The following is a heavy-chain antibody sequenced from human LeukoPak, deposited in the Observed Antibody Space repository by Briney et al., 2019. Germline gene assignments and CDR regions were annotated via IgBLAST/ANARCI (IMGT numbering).Heavy chain of an antibody. V-gene: IGHV3-23*01. J-gene: IGHJ4*02. CDR3: ARDRVYGSGSSDY. CDR2: IGDRDT. CDR1: GFTFTTNA. D-gene: IGHD3-10*01. Sequence: GGSLRLSCTTSGFTFTTNAMSWVRQAPGKGLEWVSSIGDRDTYYADSVKGRFTISRDNAKNTLYLQMNSLRAEDTAVYYCARDRVYGSGSSDYWGQGTLVTVSS.